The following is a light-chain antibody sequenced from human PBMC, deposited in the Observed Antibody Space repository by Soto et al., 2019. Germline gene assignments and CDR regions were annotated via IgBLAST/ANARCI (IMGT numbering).Light chain of an antibody. CDR3: QQLNLYPST. J-gene: IGKJ2*01. CDR1: QAIANY. Sequence: DIQLTQSPSFLSASVGDRVTITSRASQAIANYLGWYQQRPGKAPTLLIQAASTLHSGVPSRFSGSGYGTEFTLTINNPPPEDSASYICQQLNLYPSTVGQGTHLEIK. V-gene: IGKV1-9*01. CDR2: AAS.